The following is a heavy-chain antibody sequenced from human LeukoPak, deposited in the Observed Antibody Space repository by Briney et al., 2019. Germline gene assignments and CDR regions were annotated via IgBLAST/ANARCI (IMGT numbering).Heavy chain of an antibody. CDR3: ARVVEGTFDY. V-gene: IGHV3-7*01. CDR2: INQHGSET. Sequence: GGSLRLSCAASGFTFSTSWMNWVRQAPGKGLEWVANINQHGSETYYVDSVKGRFTISRDNAKNSLYLQMNSLRAEDTAVYYCARVVEGTFDYWGQGTLVTVSS. CDR1: GFTFSTSW. J-gene: IGHJ4*02.